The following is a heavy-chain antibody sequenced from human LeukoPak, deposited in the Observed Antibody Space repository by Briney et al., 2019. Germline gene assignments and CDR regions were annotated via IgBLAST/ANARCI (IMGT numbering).Heavy chain of an antibody. CDR1: GYTFTSYY. J-gene: IGHJ4*02. CDR2: INPTGGGT. Sequence: GASVKVSCKASGYTFTSYYIHWVRQAPGQGLEWMGIINPTGGGTNFAQKFQGRVTMTRDTSTSTVYMDLSSLRSEDTAVYYCARTLTGRYFDYWGQGTLVTVSS. V-gene: IGHV1-46*01. CDR3: ARTLTGRYFDY. D-gene: IGHD3-9*01.